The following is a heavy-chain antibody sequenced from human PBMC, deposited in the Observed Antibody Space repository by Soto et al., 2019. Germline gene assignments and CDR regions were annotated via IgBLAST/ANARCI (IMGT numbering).Heavy chain of an antibody. CDR1: GFTVSSNF. V-gene: IGHV3-66*04. CDR2: IYSGGST. CDR3: MSHGDSPYYYYYIDV. Sequence: GGSLRLSCAASGFTVSSNFMSWVRQAPGKGLEWVSIIYSGGSTYYADSVKGRFTISRDNSKNTLFLQMNSLRAEDTARYYCMSHGDSPYYYYYIDVWGKGTTVTVSS. D-gene: IGHD4-17*01. J-gene: IGHJ6*03.